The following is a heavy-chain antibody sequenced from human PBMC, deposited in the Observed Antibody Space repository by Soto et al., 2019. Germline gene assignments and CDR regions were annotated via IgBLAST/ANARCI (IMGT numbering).Heavy chain of an antibody. CDR1: GYTFTSYA. CDR2: INGGNGDT. J-gene: IGHJ4*02. V-gene: IGHV1-3*01. D-gene: IGHD1-26*01. Sequence: QGQLVQSGAEVKKPGASVRISCRTSGYTFTSYAITWLRHAPGQRLEWMGWINGGNGDTKYSQKFQDRLSITRDTSATTVSLGLSSLTSEDTAIDYCARGPLSLYSADFRWGQGTLVTVSS. CDR3: ARGPLSLYSADFR.